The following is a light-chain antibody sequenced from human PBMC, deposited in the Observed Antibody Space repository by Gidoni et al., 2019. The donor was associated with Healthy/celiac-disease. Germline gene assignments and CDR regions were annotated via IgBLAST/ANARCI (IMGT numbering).Light chain of an antibody. J-gene: IGKJ2*01. CDR3: QQSYSTPYT. CDR1: QSISSY. V-gene: IGKV1-39*01. Sequence: DIQMTRSPSSLSASVGDRVTITCRASQSISSYLNWYQQKPGKAPKLLIYAASSLQSGVPSRFRGSGSGTDFTLTISSLQHEDFATYYCQQSYSTPYTFXQXTKLEIK. CDR2: AAS.